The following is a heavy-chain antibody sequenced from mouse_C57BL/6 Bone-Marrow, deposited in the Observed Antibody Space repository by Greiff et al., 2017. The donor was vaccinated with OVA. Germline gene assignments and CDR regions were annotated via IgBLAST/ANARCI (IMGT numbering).Heavy chain of an antibody. D-gene: IGHD2-3*01. Sequence: VQLKESGPVLVKPGASVKMSCKASGYTFTDYYMNWVKQSHGKSLEWIGVINPYNGGTSYNQKFKGKATLTVDKSSSTAYMELNSLTSEDSAVYYCARCLDGYPDYWGQGTTLTVSS. CDR1: GYTFTDYY. CDR3: ARCLDGYPDY. CDR2: INPYNGGT. V-gene: IGHV1-19*01. J-gene: IGHJ2*01.